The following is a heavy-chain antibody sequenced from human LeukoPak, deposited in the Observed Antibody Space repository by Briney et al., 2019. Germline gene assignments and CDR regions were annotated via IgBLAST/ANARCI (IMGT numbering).Heavy chain of an antibody. Sequence: SETLSLTCAVYGGSFSDYYWSWIRQPPGKGLEWIGEINHSGSTNYNPSLKSRVTISVDTSKNQFSLKLSSVTAAVTAVYYCARGRWSGAFDIWGQGTMVTVSS. CDR3: ARGRWSGAFDI. CDR2: INHSGST. D-gene: IGHD4-23*01. CDR1: GGSFSDYY. J-gene: IGHJ3*02. V-gene: IGHV4-34*01.